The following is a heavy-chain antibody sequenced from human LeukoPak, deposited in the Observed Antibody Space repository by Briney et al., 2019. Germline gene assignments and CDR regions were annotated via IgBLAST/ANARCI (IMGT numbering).Heavy chain of an antibody. D-gene: IGHD3-10*01. CDR3: ARGLMVRGAPWYYYGMDV. CDR2: IKQDGSGK. J-gene: IGHJ6*02. Sequence: PGGSLRLSCAASGFTFSSYWMSWVRQAPGKGLEWVANIKQDGSGKYYVDSVKGRFTISRDNAKNSLSLQMNSLRAEDTAVYYCARGLMVRGAPWYYYGMDVWGQGTTVTVSS. V-gene: IGHV3-7*01. CDR1: GFTFSSYW.